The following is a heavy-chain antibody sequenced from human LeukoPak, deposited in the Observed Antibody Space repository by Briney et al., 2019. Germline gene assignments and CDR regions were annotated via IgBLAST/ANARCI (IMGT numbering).Heavy chain of an antibody. V-gene: IGHV3-7*01. Sequence: GGSLRLSCAASGFALSNNWMSWVRQAPGKGLEWVANIKQDGSDKYYVDSVKGRFTISRDNAKNSLYLQMNSLRAEDTAVYYCSRERRGGDAFDIWGQGTMVTVSS. D-gene: IGHD3-10*01. CDR1: GFALSNNW. J-gene: IGHJ3*02. CDR3: SRERRGGDAFDI. CDR2: IKQDGSDK.